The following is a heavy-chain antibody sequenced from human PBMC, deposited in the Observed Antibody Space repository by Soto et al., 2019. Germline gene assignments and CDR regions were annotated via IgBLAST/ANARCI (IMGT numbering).Heavy chain of an antibody. Sequence: EVQLVESGGGIVQPGGSLRLSCAASGFTFSSYWMHWVRQAPGKGLVWVSRINSDGSRTSYADSAKGRFTISRDNAKNPVYLQMKSLRAEDTAVYYCARGDGDYYDGNGYLGRHWGQGTLVTVSS. D-gene: IGHD3-22*01. CDR2: INSDGSRT. CDR1: GFTFSSYW. V-gene: IGHV3-74*01. J-gene: IGHJ4*02. CDR3: ARGDGDYYDGNGYLGRH.